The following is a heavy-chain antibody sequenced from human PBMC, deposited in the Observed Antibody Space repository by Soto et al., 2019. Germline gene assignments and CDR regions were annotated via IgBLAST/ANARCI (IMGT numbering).Heavy chain of an antibody. CDR2: ISYDGSNK. Sequence: QVQLVESGGGVVQPGRSLRLSCAASGFTFSSYAMHWVRQAPGKGLEWVAVISYDGSNKYYADSVKGRFTISSDNSKNPLHLQVNSLRAEDTAVYYCARDRRTPHYYYYCGMDVWGQGTTVTVSS. CDR3: ARDRRTPHYYYYCGMDV. CDR1: GFTFSSYA. J-gene: IGHJ6*02. V-gene: IGHV3-30-3*01.